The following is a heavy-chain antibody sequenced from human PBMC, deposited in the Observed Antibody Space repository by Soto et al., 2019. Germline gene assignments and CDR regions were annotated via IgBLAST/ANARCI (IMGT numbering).Heavy chain of an antibody. Sequence: PSETLSLTCAVYGGSFSGYYWTWIRQPPGTGLEWIGEINHSGSTYYADSVKGRFTISRDNSKNTLYLQMNSLRAEDTAVYYCAKDPDLVEGDYWGQGTLVTVSS. V-gene: IGHV4-34*10. D-gene: IGHD2-2*01. CDR1: GGSFSGYY. CDR3: AKDPDLVEGDY. J-gene: IGHJ4*02. CDR2: INHSGST.